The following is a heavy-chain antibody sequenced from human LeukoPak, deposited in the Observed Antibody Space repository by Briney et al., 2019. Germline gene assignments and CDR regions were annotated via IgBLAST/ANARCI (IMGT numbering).Heavy chain of an antibody. CDR3: ARQVDTYVYFDN. J-gene: IGHJ4*02. CDR2: IYSSGSA. Sequence: SETLSLTCTVSGGSLSSYYWSWLRQPPGKGLEWIAHIYSSGSANYNPSLKSRVTISVDTSKNQFSLKLGSLTAADTAVYYCARQVDTYVYFDNWGQGTLVTVSS. V-gene: IGHV4-59*08. D-gene: IGHD3-16*01. CDR1: GGSLSSYY.